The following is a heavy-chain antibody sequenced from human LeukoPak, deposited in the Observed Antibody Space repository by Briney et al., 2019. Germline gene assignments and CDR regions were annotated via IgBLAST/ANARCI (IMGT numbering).Heavy chain of an antibody. CDR3: ARVGADGSGFLFDY. CDR1: GGSFSGYY. D-gene: IGHD3-10*01. Sequence: SETLSLTCAVYGGSFSGYYWSWIRQPPGKGLEWIGEINHSGSTNYNPSLKSRVTISVGTSKNQFSLKLSSVTAADTAVYYCARVGADGSGFLFDYWGQGTLVTVSS. CDR2: INHSGST. V-gene: IGHV4-34*01. J-gene: IGHJ4*02.